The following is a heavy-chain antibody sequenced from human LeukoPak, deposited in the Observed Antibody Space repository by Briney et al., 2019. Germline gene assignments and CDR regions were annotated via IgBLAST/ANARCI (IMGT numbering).Heavy chain of an antibody. CDR2: INSDGSST. D-gene: IGHD3-22*01. CDR3: AKDIQAQTDYYDSSGFGY. Sequence: PGGSLRLSCAASGFTFSSYWMHWVRQAPGKGLVWVSRINSDGSSTSYADSVKGRFTISRDNAKNSLYLQMNSLRAEDTALYYCAKDIQAQTDYYDSSGFGYWGQGTLVTVSS. CDR1: GFTFSSYW. J-gene: IGHJ4*02. V-gene: IGHV3-74*01.